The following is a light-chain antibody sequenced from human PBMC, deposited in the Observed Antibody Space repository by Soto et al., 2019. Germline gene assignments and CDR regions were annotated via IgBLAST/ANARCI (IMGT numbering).Light chain of an antibody. CDR2: GAS. CDR1: QSVSSTY. J-gene: IGKJ1*01. CDR3: QQCGSSPWT. Sequence: EIVLTQSPGTLSLSPGERATLSCRVSQSVSSTYLAWYQQKPGQAPRLLIYGASSRATGIPDRFSGGGSGTDFTLTISRVEPEDFAVYYCQQCGSSPWTFGQGTKVEIK. V-gene: IGKV3-20*01.